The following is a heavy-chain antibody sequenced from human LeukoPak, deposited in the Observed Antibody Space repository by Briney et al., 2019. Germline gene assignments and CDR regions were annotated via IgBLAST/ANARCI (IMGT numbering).Heavy chain of an antibody. CDR1: GFTFSSYS. CDR2: ISSSSSYI. J-gene: IGHJ4*02. D-gene: IGHD3-22*01. V-gene: IGHV3-21*01. Sequence: GGSLRLSCVASGFTFSSYSMNWVRQAPGKGLEWVSSISSSSSYIYYADSVKGRFTISRDNAKNSLYLQMNSLRAEDTAVYYCARDDVRYYDSSGYHDYWGQGTLVTVSS. CDR3: ARDDVRYYDSSGYHDY.